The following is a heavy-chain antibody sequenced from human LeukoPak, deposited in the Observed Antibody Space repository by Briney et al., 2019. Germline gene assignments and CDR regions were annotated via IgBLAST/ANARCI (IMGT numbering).Heavy chain of an antibody. V-gene: IGHV1-2*02. CDR3: ARDHAQRGWYLTSDYYFDY. CDR1: GYTCTGYY. J-gene: IGHJ4*02. Sequence: ASVKVSCKASGYTCTGYYIHWVRHAPGQGLEWMGWINPNSGGTNYAQNFQGRVTITRDTSISTAYMELSRLRSDDTAVYYCARDHAQRGWYLTSDYYFDYWGQGTLVTVSS. CDR2: INPNSGGT. D-gene: IGHD6-19*01.